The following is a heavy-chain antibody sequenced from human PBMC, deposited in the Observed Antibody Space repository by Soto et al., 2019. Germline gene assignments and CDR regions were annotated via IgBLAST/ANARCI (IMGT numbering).Heavy chain of an antibody. CDR2: IKQDGSEK. Sequence: GGSPRLSCAASGFTFSRYWMSWVRQAPGKGLEWVANIKQDGSEKYYVDSVKGRFTISRDNAKNLLFLQMNSLRAEDTAVYYCARVAFNGFDPWGQGTLVTVSS. CDR3: ARVAFNGFDP. V-gene: IGHV3-7*01. CDR1: GFTFSRYW. D-gene: IGHD2-15*01. J-gene: IGHJ5*02.